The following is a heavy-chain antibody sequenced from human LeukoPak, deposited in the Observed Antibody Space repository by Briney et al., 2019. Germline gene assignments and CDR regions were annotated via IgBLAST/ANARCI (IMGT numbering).Heavy chain of an antibody. Sequence: SETLSLTCTVSGGSISSSSYYWGWIRQPPGKGLEWIGSIYYSGSTYYNPSLKSRVTISVDTSKNQFSLKLSSVTAADTAVYYCARDARYYDILTGYHYRFDYWGQGTLVTVSS. D-gene: IGHD3-9*01. CDR2: IYYSGST. CDR1: GGSISSSSYY. CDR3: ARDARYYDILTGYHYRFDY. V-gene: IGHV4-39*07. J-gene: IGHJ4*02.